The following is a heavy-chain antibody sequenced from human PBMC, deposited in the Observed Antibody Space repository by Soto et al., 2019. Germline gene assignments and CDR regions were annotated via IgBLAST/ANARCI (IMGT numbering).Heavy chain of an antibody. Sequence: QVQLVESGGGVVQPGRSLRLCCVASGFTFSNNGIHWVRQAPGKGLAWVAVISSDGSKKYYADSVKGRFTISRDNSKNTLYLQMNSMRAEDTAVYYCAMDLDGGSSRFDYWGQGTLVTVSS. CDR1: GFTFSNNG. CDR2: ISSDGSKK. J-gene: IGHJ4*02. D-gene: IGHD2-15*01. CDR3: AMDLDGGSSRFDY. V-gene: IGHV3-30*03.